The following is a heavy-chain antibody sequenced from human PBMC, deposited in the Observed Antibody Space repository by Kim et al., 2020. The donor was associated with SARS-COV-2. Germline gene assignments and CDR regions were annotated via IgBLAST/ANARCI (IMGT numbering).Heavy chain of an antibody. D-gene: IGHD6-19*01. CDR3: ARDPYSSGWYDGGDY. V-gene: IGHV7-4-1*02. CDR1: GYTFTSYA. Sequence: ASVKVSCKASGYTFTSYAMNWVRQAPGQGLEWMGWINTNTGNPTYAQGFTGRFVFSLDTSVSTAYLQISSLKAEDTAVYYCARDPYSSGWYDGGDYWGQGTLVTVSS. J-gene: IGHJ4*02. CDR2: INTNTGNP.